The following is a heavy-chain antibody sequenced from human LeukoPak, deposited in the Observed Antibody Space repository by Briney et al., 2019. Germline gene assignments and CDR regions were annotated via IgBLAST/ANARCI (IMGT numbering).Heavy chain of an antibody. CDR1: GFTFSSYG. Sequence: PGGTLRLSCAASGFTFSSYGMSWVRQAPGKGLEWVSSISSSSSYIYYADSVKGRFTISRDNAKNSLYLQMNSLRAEDTAVYYCARDSVAGTNWFDPWGQGTLVTVSS. J-gene: IGHJ5*02. V-gene: IGHV3-21*01. D-gene: IGHD6-19*01. CDR2: ISSSSSYI. CDR3: ARDSVAGTNWFDP.